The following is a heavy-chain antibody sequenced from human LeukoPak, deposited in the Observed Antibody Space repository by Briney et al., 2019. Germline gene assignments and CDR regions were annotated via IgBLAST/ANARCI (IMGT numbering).Heavy chain of an antibody. CDR3: ATDDYRGLGY. D-gene: IGHD4-11*01. Sequence: GGSLRLSGTTSGIIFRNYWIHWVRQAPGKGLVWVSHITQDGSSTFYADSVKGRFTTSRDNAKNTVFLQMNSLTAEDTGVYYCATDDYRGLGYWGQGILVTVSS. J-gene: IGHJ4*02. CDR1: GIIFRNYW. V-gene: IGHV3-74*01. CDR2: ITQDGSST.